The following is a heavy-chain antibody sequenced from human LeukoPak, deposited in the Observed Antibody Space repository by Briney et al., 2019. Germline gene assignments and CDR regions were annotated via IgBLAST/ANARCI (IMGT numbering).Heavy chain of an antibody. V-gene: IGHV1-46*03. D-gene: IGHD2-2*01. CDR1: GYTFTSYY. Sequence: ASVKVSCKASGYTFTSYYMHWVRQAPGQGLEWMGIINPSGGSTSYAQKFQGRVTMTRDTSTSTVYMELSSLRSEDTAVYYRARGRYCSSTSCSTRFDYWGQGTLVTVSS. CDR2: INPSGGST. J-gene: IGHJ4*02. CDR3: ARGRYCSSTSCSTRFDY.